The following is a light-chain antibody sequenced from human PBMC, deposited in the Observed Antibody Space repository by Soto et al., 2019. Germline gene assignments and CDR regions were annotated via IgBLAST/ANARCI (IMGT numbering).Light chain of an antibody. Sequence: CALTQPASVSGSAGQSITISCTGTSSDVGGYNYVSWYQQHPGKAPKFMIYDVSNRPSGVSNRFSGSKSGNTASLTISGLQAEDEADYYCSSYTTSNTRQIVFGTGTKVTVL. J-gene: IGLJ1*01. CDR3: SSYTTSNTRQIV. CDR2: DVS. CDR1: SSDVGGYNY. V-gene: IGLV2-14*01.